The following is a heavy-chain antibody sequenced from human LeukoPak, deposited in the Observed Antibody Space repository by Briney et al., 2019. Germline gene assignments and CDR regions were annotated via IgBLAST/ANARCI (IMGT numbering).Heavy chain of an antibody. V-gene: IGHV3-48*03. CDR3: AREGQYCSGGSCYSGYFDY. Sequence: VGSLRLSCAPSGFTFSRYEMNCVRQAPGKGREWGSYISSSVITIYYAGSVKGRFTISRDNAKNSLYLKMNSLSAEDTAVYYCAREGQYCSGGSCYSGYFDYWGQGTLVTVSS. CDR1: GFTFSRYE. J-gene: IGHJ4*02. CDR2: ISSSVITI. D-gene: IGHD2-15*01.